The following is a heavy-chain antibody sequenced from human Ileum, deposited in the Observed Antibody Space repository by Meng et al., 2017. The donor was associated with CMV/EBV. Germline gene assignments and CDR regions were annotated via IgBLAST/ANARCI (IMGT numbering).Heavy chain of an antibody. V-gene: IGHV4-61*08. D-gene: IGHD2-8*01. CDR3: AKTRAGYCSNGVCYNWYFDL. Sequence: TTGYFWSWIRQPPGKGLEWIGYIYHTGGTNYDPSLRSRVTISVDTSKNQFSLKLTSVTAADTAVYYCAKTRAGYCSNGVCYNWYFDLWGRGTLVTVSS. CDR1: TTGYF. J-gene: IGHJ2*01. CDR2: IYHTGGT.